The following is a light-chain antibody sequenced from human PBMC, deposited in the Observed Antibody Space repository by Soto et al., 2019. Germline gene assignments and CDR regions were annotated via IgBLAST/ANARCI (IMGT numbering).Light chain of an antibody. CDR2: KAS. CDR3: QQYNSYPWT. J-gene: IGKJ1*01. CDR1: QTISSW. V-gene: IGKV1-5*03. Sequence: DIQMTQSPSTLSASVGDTVTITCRASQTISSWLAWYQQKPGRAPKFLNYKASSLESGVPSRFSGSGSGTQFTLTITSLQPDDFATDYCQQYNSYPWTFGQGTKVEIK.